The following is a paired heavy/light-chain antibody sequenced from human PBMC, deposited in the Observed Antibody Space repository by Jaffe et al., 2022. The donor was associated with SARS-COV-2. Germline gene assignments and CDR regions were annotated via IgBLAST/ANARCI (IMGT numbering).Heavy chain of an antibody. CDR3: TMGYRYGTYDH. Sequence: QVQLQESGPGLVKPSGTLSLICNVSGYYIDSGYYWGWIRQPPGKGLEFVGDFFDGGPTHYNPSLNGRLAISVDRSKKWFSLELTSVTAADAAVYYCTMGYRYGTYDHWGHGTLVTVSS. D-gene: IGHD5-18*01. CDR2: FFDGGPT. CDR1: GYYIDSGYY. V-gene: IGHV4-38-2*02. J-gene: IGHJ4*01.
Light chain of an antibody. CDR3: QQYNDWPPVT. J-gene: IGKJ4*01. CDR1: QTVYSN. CDR2: RAS. V-gene: IGKV3-15*01. Sequence: ETVMTQSPAALSVSPGDRVTLSCRASQTVYSNLAWYQQRPGQAPRLLIFRASTRATGIPARFSGSGSGTEFTLTISSLQSEDSALYFCQQYNDWPPVTFGGGTKVEIK.